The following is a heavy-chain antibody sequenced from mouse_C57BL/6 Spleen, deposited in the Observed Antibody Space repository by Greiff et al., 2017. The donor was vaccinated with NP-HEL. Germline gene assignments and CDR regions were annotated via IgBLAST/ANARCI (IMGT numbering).Heavy chain of an antibody. D-gene: IGHD1-1*01. CDR3: AREDTTVVGKGYFDV. Sequence: VKQRPIQGLEWIGNIDPSDSETHYNQKFKDKATLTVDKSSSTAYMQLSSLTSEDSAVYYCAREDTTVVGKGYFDVWGTGTTVTVSS. CDR2: IDPSDSET. V-gene: IGHV1-52*01. J-gene: IGHJ1*03.